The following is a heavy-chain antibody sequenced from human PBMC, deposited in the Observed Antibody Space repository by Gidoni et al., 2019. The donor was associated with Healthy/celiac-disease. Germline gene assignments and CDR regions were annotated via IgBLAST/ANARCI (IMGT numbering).Heavy chain of an antibody. Sequence: QLQLQESGSGLVKPSQTLSLTCAVPGGSISSGGYSWSWIRQPPGKGLEWIGYIYHSGSTYYNPSLKSRVTISVDRSKNQFSLKLSSVTAADTAVYYCARGGDIVNQGAFDIWGQGTMVTVSS. V-gene: IGHV4-30-2*01. D-gene: IGHD2-15*01. CDR3: ARGGDIVNQGAFDI. CDR2: IYHSGST. J-gene: IGHJ3*02. CDR1: GGSISSGGYS.